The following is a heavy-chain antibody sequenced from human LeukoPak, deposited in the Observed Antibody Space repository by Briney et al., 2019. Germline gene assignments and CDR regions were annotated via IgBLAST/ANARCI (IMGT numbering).Heavy chain of an antibody. CDR1: GGSISNYY. Sequence: SETLSLTCTVSGGSISNYYWSWIRQPPGKGLEWIGYIYYSGSANYNPSLKSRVTISVDTSKNQFSLKLSSVTAADTAVYYCARDPQSYDILTGYYNGRAFDIWGQGTMVTVSS. CDR2: IYYSGSA. V-gene: IGHV4-59*12. J-gene: IGHJ3*02. D-gene: IGHD3-9*01. CDR3: ARDPQSYDILTGYYNGRAFDI.